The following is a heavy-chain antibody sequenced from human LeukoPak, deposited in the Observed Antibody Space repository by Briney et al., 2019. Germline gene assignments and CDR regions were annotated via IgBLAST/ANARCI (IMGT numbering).Heavy chain of an antibody. J-gene: IGHJ3*02. Sequence: ASVKVSCKASGYTFTSYGISWVRQAPGQGLEWMGWISAYNGNTNYAQKLQGRVTMTTDTSTSTAYMELRSLRSDDTAVYYCASNRDYGDYLSNPNDAFDIWGQGTMVTVSS. D-gene: IGHD4-17*01. CDR1: GYTFTSYG. CDR3: ASNRDYGDYLSNPNDAFDI. CDR2: ISAYNGNT. V-gene: IGHV1-18*01.